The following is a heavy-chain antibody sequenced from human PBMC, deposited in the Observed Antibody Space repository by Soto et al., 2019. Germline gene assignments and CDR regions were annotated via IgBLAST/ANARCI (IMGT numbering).Heavy chain of an antibody. Sequence: GSLRLSCAASEFTFINYAMSWVRQAPWKGLEWVSAISYGGGTTYYADSVKGRFTISRDNSKNTLYLQMNSLRAEDTAVYYCAKNPGYYYDSTGYHFDYWGQGTLVTVSS. CDR3: AKNPGYYYDSTGYHFDY. CDR1: EFTFINYA. D-gene: IGHD3-22*01. V-gene: IGHV3-23*01. CDR2: ISYGGGTT. J-gene: IGHJ4*01.